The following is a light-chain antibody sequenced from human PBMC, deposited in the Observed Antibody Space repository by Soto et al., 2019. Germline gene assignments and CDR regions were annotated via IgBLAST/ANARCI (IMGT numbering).Light chain of an antibody. CDR2: GAS. J-gene: IGKJ1*01. V-gene: IGKV3-20*01. CDR1: QSVISN. Sequence: EMVMTQSPVTLSVSPGESATLSCRASQSVISNLAWYQQKPGQAPRLLIYGASTRATGIPDRFSGSGSGTDFTLTISRLEPEDFAVYWCQQYDSSPRTFGQGTKVDIK. CDR3: QQYDSSPRT.